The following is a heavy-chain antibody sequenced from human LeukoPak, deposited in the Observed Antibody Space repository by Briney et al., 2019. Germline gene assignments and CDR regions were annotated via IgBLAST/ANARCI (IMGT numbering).Heavy chain of an antibody. J-gene: IGHJ4*02. D-gene: IGHD3-16*02. CDR1: GASIRTYF. Sequence: SETLSLTCSVSGASIRTYFWSWFRQPAGKGLEWIGRVHSNGDTYYNPSLESRVTVSMDTSKNQFALNLTSLTAADTAVYYCARDIGLAHWGQGTLVTVSS. V-gene: IGHV4-4*07. CDR2: VHSNGDT. CDR3: ARDIGLAH.